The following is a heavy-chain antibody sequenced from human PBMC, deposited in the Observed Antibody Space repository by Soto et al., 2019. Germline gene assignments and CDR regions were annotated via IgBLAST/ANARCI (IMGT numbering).Heavy chain of an antibody. V-gene: IGHV3-53*01. CDR3: ARGWQLDPFDY. Sequence: GGSLRLSCTASGFTVSSNYMSWFRQTPGKGLEWVSVIYGGGTTYYADSVKGRFTISRDNSKNTLFLQMDSLRVDDTAMYYCARGWQLDPFDYWGQGTLVTVSS. J-gene: IGHJ4*02. D-gene: IGHD1-1*01. CDR1: GFTVSSNY. CDR2: IYGGGTT.